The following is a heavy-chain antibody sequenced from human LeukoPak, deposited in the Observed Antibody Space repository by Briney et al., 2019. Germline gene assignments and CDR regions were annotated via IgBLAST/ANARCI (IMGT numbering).Heavy chain of an antibody. Sequence: ASVKVSCKASGYTFTSYGISWVRQAPGQGLEWMGWISAYSGNTNYAQKLQGRVTMTTDTSTSTAYMELRSLRSDDTAVYYCARLRMTTVTTLPFWYYWYGMDVWGQGTTVTVSS. CDR2: ISAYSGNT. CDR1: GYTFTSYG. J-gene: IGHJ6*02. CDR3: ARLRMTTVTTLPFWYYWYGMDV. V-gene: IGHV1-18*01. D-gene: IGHD4-17*01.